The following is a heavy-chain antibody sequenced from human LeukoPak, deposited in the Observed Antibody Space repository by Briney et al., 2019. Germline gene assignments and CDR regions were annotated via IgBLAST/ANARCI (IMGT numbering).Heavy chain of an antibody. CDR3: AREGRWLQFDY. Sequence: GGSLRLSCAASGFTFSSYWMHWVRQAPGKGLVWVADISGSGGSTYYADSVKGRFTISRDNSKNTLYLQMNSLRAEDTAVYYCAREGRWLQFDYWGQGTLVTVSS. V-gene: IGHV3-23*01. CDR1: GFTFSSYW. J-gene: IGHJ4*02. CDR2: ISGSGGST. D-gene: IGHD5-24*01.